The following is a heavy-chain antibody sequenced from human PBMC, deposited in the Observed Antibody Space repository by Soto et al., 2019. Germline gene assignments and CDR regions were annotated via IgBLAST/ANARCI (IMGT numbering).Heavy chain of an antibody. V-gene: IGHV4-59*01. Sequence: PSETLSLTCTVSGGSISSYYWSWIRQPPGKGLEWIGYIYYSGSTNYNPSLKSRVTISVDTSKNQFSLKLSSVTAADTAVYYCARDFYGSGSYSAFDIWGQGTMVTVSS. CDR3: ARDFYGSGSYSAFDI. CDR2: IYYSGST. CDR1: GGSISSYY. D-gene: IGHD3-10*01. J-gene: IGHJ3*02.